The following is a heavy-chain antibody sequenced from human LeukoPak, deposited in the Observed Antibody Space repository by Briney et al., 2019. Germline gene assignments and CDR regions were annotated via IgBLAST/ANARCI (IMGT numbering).Heavy chain of an antibody. Sequence: GGSLRLSCAASGFTVSSNYMSWVRQAPGKGLEWVSVIYSGGSTYYADSVKGRFTISRDNSKNTLYLQMNSLRAEDTAVYYCARDYYDPSKGWFDPWGQGTLVTVSS. V-gene: IGHV3-66*01. J-gene: IGHJ5*02. CDR1: GFTVSSNY. CDR2: IYSGGST. D-gene: IGHD3-22*01. CDR3: ARDYYDPSKGWFDP.